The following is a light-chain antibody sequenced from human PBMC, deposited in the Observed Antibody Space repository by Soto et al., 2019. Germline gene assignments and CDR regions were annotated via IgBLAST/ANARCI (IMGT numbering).Light chain of an antibody. CDR3: QQSSNSPMYT. CDR1: QSIAFY. V-gene: IGKV1-39*01. J-gene: IGKJ2*01. Sequence: DIQLTQSPSSLSASVGDRVTITCRASQSIAFYVNWFQQKPGRAPRLLIYAASSLQSGVPSRFSGSGSGTDFTLTINSLPPEDSATYFCQQSSNSPMYTFGQGT. CDR2: AAS.